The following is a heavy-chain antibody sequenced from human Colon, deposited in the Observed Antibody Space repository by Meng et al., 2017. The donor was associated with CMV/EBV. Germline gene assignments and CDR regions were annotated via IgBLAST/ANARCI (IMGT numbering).Heavy chain of an antibody. CDR2: INHRGNT. Sequence: SETLSLTCAVYGGSFGGYFWNWIRQPPGKGLEWIGEINHRGNTNYNLSLKSRTSISIDTSKNQFSLKLRSVTAADTAVYYCARGGLVYDYGEEYYYFYGIDVWAQGTTVTVSS. CDR1: GGSFGGYF. CDR3: ARGGLVYDYGEEYYYFYGIDV. V-gene: IGHV4-34*01. D-gene: IGHD3/OR15-3a*01. J-gene: IGHJ6*02.